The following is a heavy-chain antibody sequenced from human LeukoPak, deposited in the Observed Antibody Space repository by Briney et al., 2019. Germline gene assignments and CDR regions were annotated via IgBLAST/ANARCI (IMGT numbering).Heavy chain of an antibody. CDR1: GFTFSSYA. Sequence: GGSLRLSCAASGFTFSSYAMHWVRQAPGKGLEWVAVISYDGSNKYYADSMKGRFTISRDNSKNTLYLQMNSLRAEDTAVYYCARDTPPTAAGSPWGQGTLVTVSS. CDR2: ISYDGSNK. V-gene: IGHV3-30-3*01. J-gene: IGHJ5*02. D-gene: IGHD6-13*01. CDR3: ARDTPPTAAGSP.